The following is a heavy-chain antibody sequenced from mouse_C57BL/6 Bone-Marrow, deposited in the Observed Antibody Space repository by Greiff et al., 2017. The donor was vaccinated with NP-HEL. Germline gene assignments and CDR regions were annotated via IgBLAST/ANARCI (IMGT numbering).Heavy chain of an antibody. D-gene: IGHD1-1*01. Sequence: VQLQESGPGLVAPSQSLSITCTVSGFSLTSYGVHWVRQPPGKGLAWLVVIWSDGSTTYNSALKSRLSISKDNSKSQVFLKMNSLQTDDTAMYYCARHYYGSNAMDYWGQGTSVTVSS. J-gene: IGHJ4*01. CDR3: ARHYYGSNAMDY. V-gene: IGHV2-6-1*01. CDR1: GFSLTSYG. CDR2: IWSDGST.